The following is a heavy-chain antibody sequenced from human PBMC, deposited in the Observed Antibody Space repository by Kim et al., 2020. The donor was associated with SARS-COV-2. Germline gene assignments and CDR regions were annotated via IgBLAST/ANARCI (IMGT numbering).Heavy chain of an antibody. J-gene: IGHJ4*02. CDR1: GGSSSGYY. CDR3: ARVGRYSSSSVDY. V-gene: IGHV4-34*01. D-gene: IGHD6-6*01. CDR2: INHSGST. Sequence: SETLSLTCAVYGGSSSGYYWSWIRQPPGKGLEWIGEINHSGSTNYNPSLKSRVTISVDTSKNQFSLKLSSVTAADTAVYYCARVGRYSSSSVDYWGQGTL.